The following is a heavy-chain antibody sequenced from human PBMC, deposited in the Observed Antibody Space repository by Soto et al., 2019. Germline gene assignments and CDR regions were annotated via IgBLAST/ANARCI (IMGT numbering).Heavy chain of an antibody. J-gene: IGHJ4*02. CDR3: ARGSYGDDNDD. V-gene: IGHV4-30-2*01. CDR1: GGSISSGGYS. D-gene: IGHD4-17*01. CDR2: IYHSGST. Sequence: QLQLQESGSGLVKPSQTLSLTCAVSGGSISSGGYSWSWIRQPPGKGLEWIGYIYHSGSTYYNPSLKSRVTISVDRSQTQFSLKRSSVTAADTAVYYWARGSYGDDNDDWGQGTLVTVSA.